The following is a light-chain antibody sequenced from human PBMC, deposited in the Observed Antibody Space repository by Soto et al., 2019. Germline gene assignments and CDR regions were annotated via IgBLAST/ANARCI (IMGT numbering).Light chain of an antibody. CDR2: KAS. CDR3: QHYNSYSEA. Sequence: DIQMTQSPSTLSGSVGDRVTITCRASQTISSWLAWYQQKPGKAPKLLIYKASTLKSGVPSRFSGSGSGTEFTLTISSLQPDDFEPYYCQHYNSYSEAFGQGTKVDIK. J-gene: IGKJ1*01. CDR1: QTISSW. V-gene: IGKV1-5*03.